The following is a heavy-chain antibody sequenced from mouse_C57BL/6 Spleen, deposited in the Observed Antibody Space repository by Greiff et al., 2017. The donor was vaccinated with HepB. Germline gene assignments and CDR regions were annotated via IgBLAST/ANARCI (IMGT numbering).Heavy chain of an antibody. CDR2: ISSGGSYT. CDR3: ARDY. Sequence: DVQLVESGGDLVKPGGSLKLSCAASGFTFSSYGMSWVSQTPDKRLEWVATISSGGSYTYYPDSVKGLFTISIDNPKNTLYLQMSSLKSEDTAMYYCARDYWGQGTSVTVSS. J-gene: IGHJ4*01. CDR1: GFTFSSYG. V-gene: IGHV5-6*01.